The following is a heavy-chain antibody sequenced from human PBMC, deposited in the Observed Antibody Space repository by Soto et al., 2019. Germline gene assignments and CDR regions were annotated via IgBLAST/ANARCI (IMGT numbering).Heavy chain of an antibody. CDR3: VRYLESSRPFDY. Sequence: GASVKVSCKASGGTFSSYAISWVRQAPGQGLEWMGGIIPIFGTANYAQKFQGRVTITADESTSTAYMELSSLRSEDTAVYYCVRYLESSRPFDYWGQGTLVTVSS. V-gene: IGHV1-69*13. J-gene: IGHJ4*02. CDR1: GGTFSSYA. D-gene: IGHD3-3*01. CDR2: IIPIFGTA.